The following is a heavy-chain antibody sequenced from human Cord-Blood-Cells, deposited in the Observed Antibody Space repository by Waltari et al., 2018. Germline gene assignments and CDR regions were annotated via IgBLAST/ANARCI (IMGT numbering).Heavy chain of an antibody. V-gene: IGHV4-39*01. D-gene: IGHD3-22*01. CDR1: GGSISSSSYY. J-gene: IGHJ4*02. CDR3: ASRGLLRLFDY. CDR2: IYYSGST. Sequence: QLQLQESGPGLVKPSETLSLTCTVSGGSISSSSYYWGWIRQPPGKGLGWIGGIYYSGSTYYNPSLKSRVTISVDTSKNQFSLKLGSVTAADTAVYYCASRGLLRLFDYWGQGTLVTVSS.